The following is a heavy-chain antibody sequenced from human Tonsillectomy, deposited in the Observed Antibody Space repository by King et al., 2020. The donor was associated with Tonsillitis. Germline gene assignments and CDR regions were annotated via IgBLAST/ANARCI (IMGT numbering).Heavy chain of an antibody. Sequence: QLQESGPGLVKPSETLSLTCTVSGGSISSYYWSWIRQPPGKGLEWIGYIDYSGSTHSNPPLKSRGTISGDTSKNQFSLKLSSVAAADTAVYYCARGIGGTIFGVVSFDYWGQGTLITVSS. V-gene: IGHV4-59*01. D-gene: IGHD3-3*01. CDR2: IDYSGST. CDR3: ARGIGGTIFGVVSFDY. CDR1: GGSISSYY. J-gene: IGHJ4*02.